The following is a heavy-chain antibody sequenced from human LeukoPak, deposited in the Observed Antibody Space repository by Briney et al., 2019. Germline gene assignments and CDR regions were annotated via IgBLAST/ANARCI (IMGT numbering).Heavy chain of an antibody. Sequence: SETLSLTCTVSGYSISSGYYWGWIRQPPGKGLEWIGSIYHSGNTYYNPSLKSRVTISVDTSKNQFSLKLRSVTAADTAVYYCARVDTAVVKLDYWGQGTLVTVS. CDR2: IYHSGNT. J-gene: IGHJ4*02. CDR1: GYSISSGYY. CDR3: ARVDTAVVKLDY. D-gene: IGHD5-18*01. V-gene: IGHV4-38-2*02.